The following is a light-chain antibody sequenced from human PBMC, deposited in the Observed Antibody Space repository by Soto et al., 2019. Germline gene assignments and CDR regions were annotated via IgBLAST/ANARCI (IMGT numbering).Light chain of an antibody. CDR3: SSYTFTSTLYV. J-gene: IGLJ1*01. V-gene: IGLV2-14*01. CDR2: EVT. CDR1: SSDVGGHNY. Sequence: QSVLTQPASVSGSPGQSITISCTGSSSDVGGHNYVSWYQQHPGKAPKLMIYEVTKRPSGVSNRFSGSKSGNTASLTISGLQAEDEADYYCSSYTFTSTLYVFGTGTQLTVL.